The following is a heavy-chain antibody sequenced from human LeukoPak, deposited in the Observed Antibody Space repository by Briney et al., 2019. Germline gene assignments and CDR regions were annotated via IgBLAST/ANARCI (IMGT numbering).Heavy chain of an antibody. J-gene: IGHJ4*02. Sequence: GGSLRLSCAVSGLSVSSNYMSWVRQAPGKGLEWVSVIYSGGNTYYADSVKGRFTISRDNSKNTLFLQMNSLRAEDTAVYYCARESSWGIFDYWGQGTLVTVSS. D-gene: IGHD2-15*01. CDR3: ARESSWGIFDY. V-gene: IGHV3-53*01. CDR1: GLSVSSNY. CDR2: IYSGGNT.